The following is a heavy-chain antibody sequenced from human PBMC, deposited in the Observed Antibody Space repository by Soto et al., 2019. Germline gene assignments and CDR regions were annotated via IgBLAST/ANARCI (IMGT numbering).Heavy chain of an antibody. J-gene: IGHJ3*02. CDR3: ATAYVYDFENSNYYRDAFDI. CDR2: MYPDDSDI. Sequence: GECLKISCKASGYSFSFYWIGWVRQMPGKGLEWMAIMYPDDSDIRYSPSFEAHVTISADKSTSTAFLQWSSLKASDTAMYYCATAYVYDFENSNYYRDAFDIWGQGTLDTV. CDR1: GYSFSFYW. D-gene: IGHD3-22*01. V-gene: IGHV5-51*01.